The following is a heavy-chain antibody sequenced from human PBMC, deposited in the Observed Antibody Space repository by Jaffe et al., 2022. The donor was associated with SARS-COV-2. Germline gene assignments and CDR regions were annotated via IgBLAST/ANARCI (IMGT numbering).Heavy chain of an antibody. Sequence: QVQLVESGGGVVQPGRSLRLSCAASGFTFSSYAMHWVRQAPGKGLEWVAVISYDGSNKYYADSVKGRFTISRDNSKNTLYLQMNSLRAEDTAVYYCARDHRPWDYYYGMDVWGQGTTVTVSS. J-gene: IGHJ6*02. CDR2: ISYDGSNK. D-gene: IGHD7-27*01. V-gene: IGHV3-30-3*01. CDR1: GFTFSSYA. CDR3: ARDHRPWDYYYGMDV.